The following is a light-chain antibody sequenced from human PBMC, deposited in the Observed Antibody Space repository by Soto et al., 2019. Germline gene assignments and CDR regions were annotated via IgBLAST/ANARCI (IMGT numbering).Light chain of an antibody. CDR3: CSYAGGRYV. CDR2: EGT. V-gene: IGLV2-23*01. CDR1: SSDVGSNNF. J-gene: IGLJ1*01. Sequence: QSALTQPASVSGSPGQSITMSCTGTSSDVGSNNFVSWYQQHPGKAPKLMIYEGTKRPSGVANRFSGSKSGNAASLTISGLQAEDEAEYFCCSYAGGRYVFGTGTKVTVL.